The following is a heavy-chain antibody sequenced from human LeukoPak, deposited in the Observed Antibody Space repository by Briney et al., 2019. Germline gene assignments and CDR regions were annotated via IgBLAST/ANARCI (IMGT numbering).Heavy chain of an antibody. D-gene: IGHD3-10*01. V-gene: IGHV4-59*08. J-gene: IGHJ4*02. CDR2: IYYSGSA. CDR1: GGSISLYY. Sequence: PSEALSLTCTVSGGSISLYYWNWIRQPQGKGLEWIGYIYYSGSADYNPSLKSRVSMSVDTSKNQFSLKLSSVTATDTAVYYCARQRLLWFGESNSGFDYWGQGTLVTVSS. CDR3: ARQRLLWFGESNSGFDY.